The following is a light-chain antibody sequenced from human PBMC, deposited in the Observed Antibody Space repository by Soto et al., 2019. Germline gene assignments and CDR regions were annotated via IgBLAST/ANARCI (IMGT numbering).Light chain of an antibody. CDR3: QRYNNWPRT. CDR2: DTS. V-gene: IGKV3-15*01. Sequence: EIVMTQSPATLSVSPGERATLSCRASQGIGDTLAWYQQKPGQTPRLLIYDTSTRATGVPARFSGSRSGAEFTLTINSLQSEDFGVYYCQRYNNWPRTFGGGTKVDIK. CDR1: QGIGDT. J-gene: IGKJ4*01.